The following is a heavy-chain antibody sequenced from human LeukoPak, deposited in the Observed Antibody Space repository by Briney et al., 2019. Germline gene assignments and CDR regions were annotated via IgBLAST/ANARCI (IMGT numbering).Heavy chain of an antibody. Sequence: GESLKIFCKGSGYSFTSYWIGWVRQMPGKGLEWMGIIYPGDSDTRYSPSFQGQVTISADKSISTAYLQWSSLKASDTAMYYCARRNYGSGSYYRPYNWFDPWGQGTLVTVSS. J-gene: IGHJ5*02. V-gene: IGHV5-51*01. CDR2: IYPGDSDT. D-gene: IGHD3-10*01. CDR1: GYSFTSYW. CDR3: ARRNYGSGSYYRPYNWFDP.